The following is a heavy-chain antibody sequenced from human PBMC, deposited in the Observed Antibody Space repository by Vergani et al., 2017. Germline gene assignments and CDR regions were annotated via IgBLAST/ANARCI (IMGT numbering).Heavy chain of an antibody. J-gene: IGHJ6*03. CDR2: ISYDGDRR. CDR3: ARDPHPSDIVLMVYAISPEFGSYMDV. Sequence: QVHLVESGGGVVQPGRSLTLSCVASGFSFRGHGMHWVRQAPGKGLEWVAMISYDGDRRDYGDFAKVRFTIARDSSKTVYLQMNSLLVEDTAMYYCARDPHPSDIVLMVYAISPEFGSYMDVWGKGTTVTVSS. V-gene: IGHV3-30*03. D-gene: IGHD2-8*01. CDR1: GFSFRGHG.